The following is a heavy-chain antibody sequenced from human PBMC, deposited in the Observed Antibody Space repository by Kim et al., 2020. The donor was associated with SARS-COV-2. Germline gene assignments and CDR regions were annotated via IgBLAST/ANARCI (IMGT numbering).Heavy chain of an antibody. J-gene: IGHJ6*02. CDR1: GGSISSYY. Sequence: SETLSLTCTVSGGSISSYYWSWIRQPPGKGLEWIGYIYYSGSTNYNPSLKSRVTISVDTSKNQFSLKLSSVTAADTAVYYCARRIIRLSDYGMDVWGQGTTVTVSS. V-gene: IGHV4-59*08. CDR3: ARRIIRLSDYGMDV. D-gene: IGHD3-16*01. CDR2: IYYSGST.